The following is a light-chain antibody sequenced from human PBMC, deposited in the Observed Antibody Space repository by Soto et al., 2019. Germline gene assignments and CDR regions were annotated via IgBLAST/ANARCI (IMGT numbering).Light chain of an antibody. V-gene: IGKV1-5*01. CDR1: QSISST. CDR2: GSS. CDR3: LQHNLWART. J-gene: IGKJ1*01. Sequence: IPFSKSPSTRAASFGDRGTITCRASQSISSTLAWYQQRPGKAPRRLIYGSSSLQSGVPSMFSGRGSGTEFTLSISSLQPEDFATYYCLQHNLWARTFGQGTKVDI.